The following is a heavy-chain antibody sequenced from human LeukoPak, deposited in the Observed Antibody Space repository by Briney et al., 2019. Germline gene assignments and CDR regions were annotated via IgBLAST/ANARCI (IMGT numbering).Heavy chain of an antibody. D-gene: IGHD3-3*01. CDR3: ASNSGYYTTVTGYYYMDV. CDR1: GGTFSSYA. J-gene: IGHJ6*03. CDR2: IIPIFGTA. V-gene: IGHV1-69*05. Sequence: ASVKVSCKASGGTFSSYAISWVRQAPGQGLEWMGRIIPIFGTANYAQKFQGRVTITTDESTSTAYMELSSLRSEDTAVYYCASNSGYYTTVTGYYYMDVWGKGTTVTVSS.